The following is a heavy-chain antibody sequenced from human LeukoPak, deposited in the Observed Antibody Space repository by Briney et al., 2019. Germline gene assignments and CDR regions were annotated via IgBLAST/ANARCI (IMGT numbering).Heavy chain of an antibody. CDR1: GGSISSYY. J-gene: IGHJ4*02. CDR2: IYTSGST. CDR3: ARDLGTSNYGY. V-gene: IGHV4-4*07. Sequence: PSETLSLTCTVSGGSISSYYWSWIRQPAGKGLEWIGRIYTSGSTNYNPSLKSRVTISVDKSKNQCSLKLSSVTAADTAVYYCARDLGTSNYGYWGQGTLVTVSS. D-gene: IGHD4-11*01.